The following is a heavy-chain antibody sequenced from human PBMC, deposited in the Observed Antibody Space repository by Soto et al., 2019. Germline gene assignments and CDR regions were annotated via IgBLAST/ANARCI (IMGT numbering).Heavy chain of an antibody. J-gene: IGHJ4*02. V-gene: IGHV3-74*01. Sequence: GGSLRLSCAASGFTFSSYWTHWVRQAPGKGLVWVSRINSDGSSTSYADSVKGRFTISRDNAKNTLYPQMNSLRAEDTAVYYCARVSEWYPPDYWGQGTLVTVSS. D-gene: IGHD3-3*01. CDR3: ARVSEWYPPDY. CDR1: GFTFSSYW. CDR2: INSDGSST.